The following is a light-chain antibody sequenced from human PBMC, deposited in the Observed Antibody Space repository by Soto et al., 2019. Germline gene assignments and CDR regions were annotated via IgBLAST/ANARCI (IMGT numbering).Light chain of an antibody. CDR1: GSDIGAYNF. Sequence: QSALAQPPSASGSPGQSVTISCTGSGSDIGAYNFVSWYQQHPGKAPKLMIFGVTERPSGVPDRFSGSKSGNTASLTVSGLQADDEAVYYCYSDAGRTIWVFGGGTKVTVL. V-gene: IGLV2-8*01. CDR2: GVT. CDR3: YSDAGRTIWV. J-gene: IGLJ3*02.